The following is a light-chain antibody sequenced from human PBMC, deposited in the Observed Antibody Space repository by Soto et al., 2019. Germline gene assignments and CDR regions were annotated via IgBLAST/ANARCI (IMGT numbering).Light chain of an antibody. CDR1: QGISSY. V-gene: IGKV1-8*01. CDR2: AAS. J-gene: IGKJ4*01. Sequence: AIRMTQSPSSFSASTGDRVTITCRASQGISSYLAWYQQKPGKAPKLLIYAASTLQSGVPSRFSGSGSVTDFTLTISCLQSEDFATYYCQQYYSYPLTVGGGTKVDIK. CDR3: QQYYSYPLT.